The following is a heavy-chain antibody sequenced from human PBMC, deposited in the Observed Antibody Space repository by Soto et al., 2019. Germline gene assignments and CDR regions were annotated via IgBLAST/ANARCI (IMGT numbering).Heavy chain of an antibody. CDR2: IYYTGST. CDR3: ARVHRDGYYSGSGNYSFDY. J-gene: IGHJ4*02. Sequence: QVQLQESGPGLVKPSQTLSLTCTVSGGSVSSGDYYWTWIRQPPGKGLEWIGYIYYTGSTYSNPSLQSRVTISVDTSKTQFSLELSSVTAADTALYFCARVHRDGYYSGSGNYSFDYWGQGTLVTVSS. V-gene: IGHV4-31*03. D-gene: IGHD3-10*01. CDR1: GGSVSSGDYY.